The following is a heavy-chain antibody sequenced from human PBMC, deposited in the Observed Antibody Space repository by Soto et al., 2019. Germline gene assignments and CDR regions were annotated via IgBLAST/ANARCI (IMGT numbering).Heavy chain of an antibody. J-gene: IGHJ6*02. CDR3: ARGEDSSGWYWGLNYYYYGMDV. D-gene: IGHD6-19*01. CDR1: GYTFTSYD. CDR2: MNPNSGNT. Sequence: ASVKVSCKASGYTFTSYDINWVRQATGQGLEWMGWMNPNSGNTGYAQKFQGRVTMTRNTSISTAYMELSSLRSEDTAVYYCARGEDSSGWYWGLNYYYYGMDVWGQGTTVTV. V-gene: IGHV1-8*01.